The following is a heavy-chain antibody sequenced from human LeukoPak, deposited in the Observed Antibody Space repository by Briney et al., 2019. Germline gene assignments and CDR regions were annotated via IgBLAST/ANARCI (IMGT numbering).Heavy chain of an antibody. Sequence: ASVKVSCKASGYIFTNYGISWVRQAPGQGLEWMGWISAYNGNTNYAQNFQDRVTMTTDTSTSTAYMELRSLRSDDTAVYYCARDIVMVVGSFYYGMDFWGQGTTVTVS. V-gene: IGHV1-18*01. CDR2: ISAYNGNT. J-gene: IGHJ6*02. D-gene: IGHD2-15*01. CDR1: GYIFTNYG. CDR3: ARDIVMVVGSFYYGMDF.